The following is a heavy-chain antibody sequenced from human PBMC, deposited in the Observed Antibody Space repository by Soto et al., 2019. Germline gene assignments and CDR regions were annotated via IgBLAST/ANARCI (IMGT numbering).Heavy chain of an antibody. D-gene: IGHD6-6*01. V-gene: IGHV4-59*08. CDR2: IYYSGST. CDR3: ARTAGGQLVLDY. CDR1: GGSISSYY. Sequence: PSETLSLTCTVSGGSISSYYWSWIRQPPGKGLEWIGYIYYSGSTNYNPSLKSRVTISVDTSKNQFSLKLSSVTAADTAVYYCARTAGGQLVLDYWGQGTLVTVSS. J-gene: IGHJ4*02.